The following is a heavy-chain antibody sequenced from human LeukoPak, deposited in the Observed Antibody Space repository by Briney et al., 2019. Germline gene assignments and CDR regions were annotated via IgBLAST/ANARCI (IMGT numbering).Heavy chain of an antibody. Sequence: GGSLRLSCAASGFTFSNAWMSWVRQAPGKGLEWVGRIKSKTDGGTTDYAAPVKGRFTISRENSKNTLYMQMNSVKTEDTAVYYCTPDHASVAGTGSLRDYWAQGTLVTVSS. CDR3: TPDHASVAGTGSLRDY. J-gene: IGHJ4*02. CDR1: GFTFSNAW. CDR2: IKSKTDGGTT. D-gene: IGHD6-19*01. V-gene: IGHV3-15*01.